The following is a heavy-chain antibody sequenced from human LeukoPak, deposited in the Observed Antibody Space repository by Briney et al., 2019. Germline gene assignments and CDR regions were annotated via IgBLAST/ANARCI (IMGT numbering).Heavy chain of an antibody. D-gene: IGHD2-8*01. J-gene: IGHJ6*02. Sequence: GGSLRLSCAASGFTFSSYEMNWVRQAPGKGLEWVSYISSSGSTIYYADPVKGRFTISRDNAKNSLYLQMNSLRAEDTAVYYCAISNGYGMDVWGQGTTVTVSS. CDR1: GFTFSSYE. CDR3: AISNGYGMDV. V-gene: IGHV3-48*03. CDR2: ISSSGSTI.